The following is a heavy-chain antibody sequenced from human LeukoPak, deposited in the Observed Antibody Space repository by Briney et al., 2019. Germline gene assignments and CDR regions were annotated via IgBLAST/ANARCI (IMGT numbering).Heavy chain of an antibody. CDR2: IYSGDSDT. D-gene: IGHD1-26*01. J-gene: IGHJ3*02. CDR3: ARLSFLGSYADAFDI. V-gene: IGHV5-51*01. Sequence: GESLKISCKGSGYSFNSYWIGWVRQIPGKGTEWIGIIYSGDSDTRYSPSFQGQVTISADKSISTAYLQWSSLKASDNAMYYCARLSFLGSYADAFDIWGQGTMVTVSS. CDR1: GYSFNSYW.